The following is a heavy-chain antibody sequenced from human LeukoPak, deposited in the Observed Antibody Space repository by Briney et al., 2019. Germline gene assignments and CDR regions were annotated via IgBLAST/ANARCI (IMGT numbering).Heavy chain of an antibody. Sequence: GGSLRLSCAASGFTFSSYAMSWVRQAPGKGLEWVSAISGSGGSTYYADSVKGRFTISRDNSKNTLYLQMNSLRAEDTAVYYCARRSGIAVAGAFDYWGQGTLVTISS. CDR1: GFTFSSYA. J-gene: IGHJ4*02. V-gene: IGHV3-23*01. CDR3: ARRSGIAVAGAFDY. D-gene: IGHD6-19*01. CDR2: ISGSGGST.